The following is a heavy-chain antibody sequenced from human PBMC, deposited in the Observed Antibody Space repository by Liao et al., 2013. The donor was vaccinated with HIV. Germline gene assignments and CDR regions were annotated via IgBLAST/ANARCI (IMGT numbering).Heavy chain of an antibody. CDR1: GGSFSDYY. CDR2: IDHSGSS. J-gene: IGHJ3*02. V-gene: IGHV4-34*01. D-gene: IGHD1-1*01. CDR3: ARGRGTSAFDI. Sequence: QVQLQQWGAGLLKPSETLSLTCAVYGGSFSDYYWSWIRQSPGKGLEWIGEIDHSGSSNYNPSLKSRVTISVDTSKNQFSLRLSSVTAADTAVYYCARGRGTSAFDIWGQGDNGHRLF.